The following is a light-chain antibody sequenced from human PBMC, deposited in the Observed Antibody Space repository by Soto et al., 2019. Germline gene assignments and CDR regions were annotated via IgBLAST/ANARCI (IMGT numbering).Light chain of an antibody. CDR3: QQWDNVPLT. V-gene: IGKV1-33*01. CDR2: GAS. CDR1: QTINNK. J-gene: IGKJ4*01. Sequence: DIPMTQSPSTLSASVGDRVTITCRASQTINNKLAWYQKKPGKAPKLLIYGASNLETGVPSRFSGSGSGTDFTFTISSLQPEDIATYYCQQWDNVPLTFGGGARVEI.